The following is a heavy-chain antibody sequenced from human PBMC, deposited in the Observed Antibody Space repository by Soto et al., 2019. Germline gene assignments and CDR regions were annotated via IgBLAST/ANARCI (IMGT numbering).Heavy chain of an antibody. CDR2: IYDTWTT. V-gene: IGHV4-30-4*01. CDR3: ARGIVRGGFDI. CDR1: GGSLSENDYY. J-gene: IGHJ3*02. Sequence: QVQLQEAVPGLVRPSQTLSLTCTVAGGSLSENDYYWRWLRQSPGQGLQWIGYIYDTWTTSYSPSLKSRVTMSADTSRNQFSLKLTSVTAADTALYFCARGIVRGGFDIWGQGTLVTVSS. D-gene: IGHD3-10*02.